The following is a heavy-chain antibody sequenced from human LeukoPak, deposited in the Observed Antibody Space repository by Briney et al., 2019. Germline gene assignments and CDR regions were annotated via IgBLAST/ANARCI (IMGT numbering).Heavy chain of an antibody. Sequence: PSETLSLTCTLSGDSISSFYWSWIRHPPGRGLEWIGYIYYSGSTNYNPSLKSRVTISINTSKNQFSLNLTSVTAADTAVYFCARGTTPTSYWGQGALVTVSS. V-gene: IGHV4-59*01. CDR1: GDSISSFY. CDR3: ARGTTPTSY. J-gene: IGHJ4*02. CDR2: IYYSGST. D-gene: IGHD1-1*01.